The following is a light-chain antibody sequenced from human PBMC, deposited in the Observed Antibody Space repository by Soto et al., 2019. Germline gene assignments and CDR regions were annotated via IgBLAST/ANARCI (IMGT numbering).Light chain of an antibody. V-gene: IGKV3-20*01. Sequence: ILFTPSPCPLPLYTAERAPLSCIPSHTISTDYLAWYQKDPGPAPRLLIYDASSRATGIPNRFSGSGSGTDFTLTINKLEPGDSAVYYCQQYGNPPLTFGGGGKAAI. J-gene: IGKJ4*01. CDR2: DAS. CDR1: HTISTDY. CDR3: QQYGNPPLT.